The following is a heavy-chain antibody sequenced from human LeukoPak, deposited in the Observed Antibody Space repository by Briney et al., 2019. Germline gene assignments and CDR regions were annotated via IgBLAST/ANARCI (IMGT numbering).Heavy chain of an antibody. CDR2: IWYDGSNK. V-gene: IGHV3-33*01. CDR1: GFTFSSYG. J-gene: IGHJ4*02. D-gene: IGHD3-16*02. CDR3: ARVTLGELSLPDY. Sequence: PGRSLRLSCAASGFTFSSYGLHWVRQAPGKGLEGVAVIWYDGSNKYYADSVQGRFTISRDNSKNTLYLQMNSLRAEDTAVYYCARVTLGELSLPDYWGQGTLVTVSS.